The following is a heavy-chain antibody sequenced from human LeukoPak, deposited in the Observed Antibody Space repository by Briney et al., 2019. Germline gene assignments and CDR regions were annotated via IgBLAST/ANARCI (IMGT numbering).Heavy chain of an antibody. CDR3: ARDHGYCSGGSCRGAFDI. CDR2: INTDGSYT. CDR1: GFTFSSYW. V-gene: IGHV3-74*01. Sequence: GGSLRLSCAASGFTFSSYWMHWVRQAPGKGLVWVSRINTDGSYTSYADPVKGRFTISRDNAKNTLYLQMHSLRAEDTAVYYCARDHGYCSGGSCRGAFDIWGQGTMVTVSS. J-gene: IGHJ3*02. D-gene: IGHD2-15*01.